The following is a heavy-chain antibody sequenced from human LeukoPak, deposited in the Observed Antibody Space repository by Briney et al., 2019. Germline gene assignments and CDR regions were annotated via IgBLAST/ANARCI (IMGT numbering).Heavy chain of an antibody. CDR3: ARARAKKPHVWFVADYGMDV. D-gene: IGHD3-10*01. CDR1: GYTYTSYD. V-gene: IGHV1-8*01. Sequence: ASVKVSCKASGYTYTSYDINWVRQATGQGLEWVGWMNPNSGNTGYAQKFQGRVTMTRNTSISTAYMELSSLRSEDTAVYYCARARAKKPHVWFVADYGMDVWGQGTTVTVSS. J-gene: IGHJ6*02. CDR2: MNPNSGNT.